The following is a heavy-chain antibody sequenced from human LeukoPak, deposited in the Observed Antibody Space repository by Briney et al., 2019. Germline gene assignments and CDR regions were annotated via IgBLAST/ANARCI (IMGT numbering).Heavy chain of an antibody. V-gene: IGHV3-21*01. CDR1: GFTFSSYS. Sequence: GGSLRLSCAASGFTFSSYSMNWVRQAPGKGLEWVSSISSSSSYIYYADSVKGRFTISRDNAKNSLYLQMNSPRAEDTAVYYCARDIGSLYYFDYWGQGTLVTVSS. CDR2: ISSSSSYI. D-gene: IGHD1-26*01. CDR3: ARDIGSLYYFDY. J-gene: IGHJ4*02.